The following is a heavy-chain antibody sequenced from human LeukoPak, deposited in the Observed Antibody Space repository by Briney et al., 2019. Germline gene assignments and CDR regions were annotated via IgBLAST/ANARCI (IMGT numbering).Heavy chain of an antibody. CDR1: GYTFTSYG. D-gene: IGHD5-12*01. V-gene: IGHV1-18*01. J-gene: IGHJ4*01. CDR2: ISAYNGNT. CDR3: ARAPDGKVGTIRGY. Sequence: ASVKVSCKASGYTFTSYGISWVRQAPGQGLEWMGWISAYNGNTNYAQKLQGRVTMTTDTSTSTAYMELRSLRSDDTAVYYCARAPDGKVGTIRGYWGQGTLVPGSS.